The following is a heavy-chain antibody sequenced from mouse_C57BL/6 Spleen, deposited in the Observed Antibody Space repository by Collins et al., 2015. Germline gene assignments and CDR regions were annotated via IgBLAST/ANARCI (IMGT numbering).Heavy chain of an antibody. CDR1: GYSITSGYY. CDR3: ASTYDGYYGGWFAY. Sequence: DVQLQESGPGLVKPSQSLSLTCSVTGYSITSGYYWNWIRQFPGNKLEWMGYISYDGSNNYNPSLKNRISITRDTSKNQFFLKLNSVTTEDTATYYCASTYDGYYGGWFAYWGQGTLVTVSA. V-gene: IGHV3-6*02. CDR2: ISYDGSN. J-gene: IGHJ3*01. D-gene: IGHD2-3*01.